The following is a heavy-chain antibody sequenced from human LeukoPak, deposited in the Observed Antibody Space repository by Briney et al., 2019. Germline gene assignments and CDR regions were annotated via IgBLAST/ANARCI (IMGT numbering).Heavy chain of an antibody. CDR1: GFTFSSYA. CDR2: IRGSGGGT. Sequence: GGSLRLSCAASGFTFSSYAMSSVRQAPGKGLEWVSTIRGSGGGTYYADSVKGRFTISRDNSKNTLYLQMNSLRDEDTALYYCAKAGIGVVGYFDYWGQGTLVTVSS. V-gene: IGHV3-23*01. D-gene: IGHD6-19*01. CDR3: AKAGIGVVGYFDY. J-gene: IGHJ4*02.